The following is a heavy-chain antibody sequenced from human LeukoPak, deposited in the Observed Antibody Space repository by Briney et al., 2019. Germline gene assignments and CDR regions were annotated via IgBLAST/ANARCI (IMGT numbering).Heavy chain of an antibody. V-gene: IGHV4-4*07. CDR3: ARDLYYDILTGYRLGVYYYYMDV. D-gene: IGHD3-9*01. J-gene: IGHJ6*03. CDR2: IYISGST. Sequence: SETLSLTCTVSGGSISSYYWSWIRQPTGKGLEWIGRIYISGSTNYNPSFKSRVTMSVDTSKNQFSLKLSSVTAADTAVYYCARDLYYDILTGYRLGVYYYYMDVWGKGTTVTISS. CDR1: GGSISSYY.